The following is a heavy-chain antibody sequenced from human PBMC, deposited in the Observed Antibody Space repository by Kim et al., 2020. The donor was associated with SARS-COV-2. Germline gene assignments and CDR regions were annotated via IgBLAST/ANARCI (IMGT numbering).Heavy chain of an antibody. CDR1: GGSISSSSYY. Sequence: SETLSLTCTVSGGSISSSSYYWGWIRQPPGKGLEWIGSIYYSGSTYYNPSLKSRVTISVDTSKNQFSLKLSSVTAADTAVYYCASRFCSSTSCLSYNWFDPWGQGTLVTVSS. CDR3: ASRFCSSTSCLSYNWFDP. D-gene: IGHD2-2*01. J-gene: IGHJ5*02. V-gene: IGHV4-39*01. CDR2: IYYSGST.